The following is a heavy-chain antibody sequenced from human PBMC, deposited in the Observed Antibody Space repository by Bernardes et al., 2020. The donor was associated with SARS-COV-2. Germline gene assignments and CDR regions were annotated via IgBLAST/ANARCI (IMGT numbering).Heavy chain of an antibody. J-gene: IGHJ4*02. CDR3: ARVSGWLDYFDY. Sequence: GGSLRLSCAASGFTFSSYSMNWVRQAPGKGLEWVSYISSRSSSIYYADSVKGRFNISRDNGKNSLYLQINSLRDEDTAVYYCARVSGWLDYFDYWSQGTLVTVSS. V-gene: IGHV3-48*02. CDR1: GFTFSSYS. D-gene: IGHD6-19*01. CDR2: ISSRSSSI.